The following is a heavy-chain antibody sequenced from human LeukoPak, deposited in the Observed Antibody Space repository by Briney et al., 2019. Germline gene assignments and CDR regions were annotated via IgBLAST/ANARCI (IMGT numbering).Heavy chain of an antibody. Sequence: SETLSLTCTVSGGSISSYYWSWIRQPAGKGLEWIGRIYTSGSTNYNPSLKSRVTLSVDTSKSQFSLKMSSVTAADTAIYYCATETGAFFEYWGQGTLVTVSS. J-gene: IGHJ4*02. D-gene: IGHD3-10*01. CDR3: ATETGAFFEY. CDR1: GGSISSYY. CDR2: IYTSGST. V-gene: IGHV4-4*07.